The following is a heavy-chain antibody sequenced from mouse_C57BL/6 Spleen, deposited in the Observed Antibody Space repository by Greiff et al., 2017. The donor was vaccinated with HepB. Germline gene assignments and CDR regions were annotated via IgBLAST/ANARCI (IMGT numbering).Heavy chain of an antibody. J-gene: IGHJ1*03. CDR3: TRSGATVVDWYFDV. CDR1: GYTFTSYW. D-gene: IGHD1-1*01. CDR2: IYPGNSDT. V-gene: IGHV1-5*01. Sequence: EVQLQQSGTVLARPGASVKMSCKTSGYTFTSYWMHWVKQRPGQGLEWIGAIYPGNSDTSYNQKLKGKAKLTAVTSASTAYMELSSLTNEDSAVYYCTRSGATVVDWYFDVWGTGTTVTVSS.